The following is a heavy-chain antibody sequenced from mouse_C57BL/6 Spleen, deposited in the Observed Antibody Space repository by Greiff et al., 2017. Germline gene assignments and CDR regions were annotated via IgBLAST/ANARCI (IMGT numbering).Heavy chain of an antibody. CDR2: IDPETGGT. CDR1: GYTFTDYE. D-gene: IGHD3-1*01. Sequence: VQLQQSGAELVRPGASVTLSCKASGYTFTDYEMHWVKQTPVHGLEWIGAIDPETGGTAYNQKFKGKAILTADKSSSTAYMELRSLTSEDAAVDYCTRWGYGGYFDVWGTGTTVTVSS. V-gene: IGHV1-15*01. CDR3: TRWGYGGYFDV. J-gene: IGHJ1*03.